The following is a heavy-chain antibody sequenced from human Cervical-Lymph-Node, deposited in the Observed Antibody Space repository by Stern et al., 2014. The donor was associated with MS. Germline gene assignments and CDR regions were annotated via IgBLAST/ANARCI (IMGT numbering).Heavy chain of an antibody. J-gene: IGHJ5*02. CDR2: FYHSGST. V-gene: IGHV4-38-2*02. CDR3: AREEQQLVHGNWFDP. CDR1: GYSISSGYY. D-gene: IGHD6-13*01. Sequence: VQLVESGPGLVKPSETLSLTCTVSGYSISSGYYWGWIRQPPGKGLQWXGNFYHSGSTYYNPSLKSRVTISIETSKNQFSLKLISVPAADTAMYYCAREEQQLVHGNWFDPWGQGTLVTVSS.